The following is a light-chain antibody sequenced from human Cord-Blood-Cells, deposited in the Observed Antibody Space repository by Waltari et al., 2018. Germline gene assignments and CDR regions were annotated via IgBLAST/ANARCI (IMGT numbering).Light chain of an antibody. CDR3: SSYAGSNNYV. CDR1: SSDVGGYHY. CDR2: EVR. Sequence: QSALTQPPSASGSRGQSVTIPCTGTSSDVGGYHYVSCYQHHPGKPPKRRIYEVRKRPSGVPDHFSGSKSSNTASLTVSGLHAEDEADYYCSSYAGSNNYVFGTGTKVTVL. V-gene: IGLV2-8*01. J-gene: IGLJ1*01.